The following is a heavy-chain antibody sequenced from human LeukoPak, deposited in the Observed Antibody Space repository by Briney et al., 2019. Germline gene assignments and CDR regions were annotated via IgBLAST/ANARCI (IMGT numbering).Heavy chain of an antibody. CDR3: ARSSGWYEQDVDY. D-gene: IGHD6-19*01. CDR1: GGSISSYY. Sequence: SETLSLTCTVSGGSISSYYWSWIRQPPGKGLEWIGYIYYSGSTNYNPSLKSRVTISVDTSKNQFSLKLSSVTAADTAVYYCARSSGWYEQDVDYWGQGTLVTVSS. J-gene: IGHJ4*02. V-gene: IGHV4-59*01. CDR2: IYYSGST.